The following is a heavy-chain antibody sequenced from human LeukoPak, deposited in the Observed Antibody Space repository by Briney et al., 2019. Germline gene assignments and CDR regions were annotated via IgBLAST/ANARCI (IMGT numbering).Heavy chain of an antibody. Sequence: GVLRRLTSQSSGLTFSRDSMNWSRQAPGKGLEWVSSISSSSSYIYYADSVKGRFTISRDNAKNSLYLQMNSLRAEDTAVYYCAREWGDYWGQGTLVTVSS. D-gene: IGHD7-27*01. J-gene: IGHJ4*02. CDR2: ISSSSSYI. CDR1: GLTFSRDS. CDR3: AREWGDY. V-gene: IGHV3-21*01.